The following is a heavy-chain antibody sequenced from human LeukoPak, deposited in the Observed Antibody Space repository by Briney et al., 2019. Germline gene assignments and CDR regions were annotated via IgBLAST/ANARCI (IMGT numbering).Heavy chain of an antibody. CDR1: GFTFSSYW. CDR3: ARLDSSGWFDY. Sequence: GGSLGLSCAASGFTFSSYWMHWVRQAPGKGLVWVSRINSDGSSTTYADSVKGRFTISRDNAKNTLYLQMNSLRAEDTAVYYCARLDSSGWFDYWGQGTLVTVSS. CDR2: INSDGSST. V-gene: IGHV3-74*01. J-gene: IGHJ4*02. D-gene: IGHD6-19*01.